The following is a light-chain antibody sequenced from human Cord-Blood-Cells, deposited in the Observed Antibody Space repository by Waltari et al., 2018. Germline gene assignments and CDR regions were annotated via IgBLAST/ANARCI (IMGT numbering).Light chain of an antibody. CDR2: WAA. J-gene: IGKJ4*01. CDR3: QQYYSTPLT. V-gene: IGKV4-1*01. CDR1: QSVLYSSNNKNN. Sequence: DIVMTQSPDSLAVSLGERATINCKSSQSVLYSSNNKNNLAWDQQKPGQPPKLLNSWAATRESEVPARFSGSWSGTDFTLTISSLQAKDVAVYYCQQYYSTPLTFGGGTKVEIK.